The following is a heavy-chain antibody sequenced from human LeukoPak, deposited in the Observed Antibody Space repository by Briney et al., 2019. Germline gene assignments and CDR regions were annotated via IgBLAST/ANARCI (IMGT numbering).Heavy chain of an antibody. V-gene: IGHV3-21*01. CDR2: ISSSSTYI. Sequence: GGSLGLSCAASGFTFSSYTMNWVRQAPGKGLEWVSSISSSSTYINYADSVKGRFTISRDNAKNSLYLQMNSLRAEDTAVYYCARDRSPGNFDYWGQGTLVTVSS. J-gene: IGHJ4*02. D-gene: IGHD3-10*01. CDR3: ARDRSPGNFDY. CDR1: GFTFSSYT.